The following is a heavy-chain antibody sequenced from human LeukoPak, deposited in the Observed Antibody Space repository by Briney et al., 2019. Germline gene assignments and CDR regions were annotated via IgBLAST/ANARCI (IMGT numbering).Heavy chain of an antibody. CDR1: GVTFSSYG. Sequence: PGGSLRLSCTASGVTFSSYGMNWVRQAPGKGLEWVSSSSSSSTYIFYAESVQGRFTISRDNAENSQYLQMNSLRAEDTAVYYCARFETVTPELDDYWGQGTLVTVSS. J-gene: IGHJ4*02. D-gene: IGHD4-17*01. V-gene: IGHV3-21*01. CDR2: SSSSSTYI. CDR3: ARFETVTPELDDY.